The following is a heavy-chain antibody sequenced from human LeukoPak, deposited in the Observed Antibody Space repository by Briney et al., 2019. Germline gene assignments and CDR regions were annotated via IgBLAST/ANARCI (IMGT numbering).Heavy chain of an antibody. Sequence: PGGSLRLSCAASGFTFSSYAMSWFRQAPGKGLEWVSAISGSGGSTYYADSVKGRFTISRDNSKNTLYLQMDSLRAEDTAVYYCAKDENYYDSSGYYHRPDYWGQGTLVTVSS. D-gene: IGHD3-22*01. V-gene: IGHV3-23*01. J-gene: IGHJ4*02. CDR3: AKDENYYDSSGYYHRPDY. CDR2: ISGSGGST. CDR1: GFTFSSYA.